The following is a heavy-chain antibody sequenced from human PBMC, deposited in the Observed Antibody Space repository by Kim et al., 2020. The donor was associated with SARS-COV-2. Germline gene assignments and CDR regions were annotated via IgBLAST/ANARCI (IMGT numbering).Heavy chain of an antibody. D-gene: IGHD2-21*01. V-gene: IGHV1-18*01. CDR2: ISAYNGNT. CDR1: GYTFTSYG. CDR3: ARAGIYTGYYYGMDV. J-gene: IGHJ6*02. Sequence: ASVKVSCKASGYTFTSYGISWVRQAPGQGLEWMGWISAYNGNTNYAQKLQGRVTMTTDTSTSTAYMELRSLRSDDTAVYYCARAGIYTGYYYGMDVWGQGTTVTVSS.